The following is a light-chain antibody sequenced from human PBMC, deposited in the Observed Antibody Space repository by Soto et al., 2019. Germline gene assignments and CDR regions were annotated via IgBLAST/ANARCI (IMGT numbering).Light chain of an antibody. V-gene: IGKV3-20*01. CDR2: GAS. J-gene: IGKJ1*01. Sequence: EIVLTQSPGTLSLSPGERATLSCRASQSVSSSYLAWYQQKPGQAPRLLIYGASSRATGIPDRFSGSGSGTDFTLTISRLEPEDSAVYYCQQYGSSRTFGQGPKVEIK. CDR1: QSVSSSY. CDR3: QQYGSSRT.